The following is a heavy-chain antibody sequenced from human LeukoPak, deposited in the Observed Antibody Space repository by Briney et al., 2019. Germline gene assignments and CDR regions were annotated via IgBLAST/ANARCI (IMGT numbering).Heavy chain of an antibody. D-gene: IGHD3-10*01. CDR2: ISSSSSYI. Sequence: GGSLRLSCAASGFTFSSYRMNWVRQAPGKGLEWVSSISSSSSYIYYADSVKGRFTISRDNAKNSLYLQMNSLRAEDTAVYYCARLDITMVRGVTLEYNWFDPWGQGTLVTVSS. CDR3: ARLDITMVRGVTLEYNWFDP. V-gene: IGHV3-21*01. J-gene: IGHJ5*02. CDR1: GFTFSSYR.